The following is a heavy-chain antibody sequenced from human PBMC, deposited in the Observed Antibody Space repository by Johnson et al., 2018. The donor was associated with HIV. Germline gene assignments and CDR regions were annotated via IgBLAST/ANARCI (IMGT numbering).Heavy chain of an antibody. D-gene: IGHD2-15*01. CDR2: IKQDGSEK. J-gene: IGHJ3*01. Sequence: VQLVESGGGVVRPGGSLRLSCAASGFTFSTYWMSWVRQAPGKGLEWVANIKQDGSEKYYVDSVKGRFTISRDNAKNSLYLQMNSLRAEDTAVYYCAKSSRVATTFDAFDFWGQGTMVTVSS. CDR3: AKSSRVATTFDAFDF. V-gene: IGHV3-7*05. CDR1: GFTFSTYW.